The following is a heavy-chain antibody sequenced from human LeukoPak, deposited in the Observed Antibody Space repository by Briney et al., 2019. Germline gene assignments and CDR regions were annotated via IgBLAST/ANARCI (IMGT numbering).Heavy chain of an antibody. J-gene: IGHJ4*02. D-gene: IGHD3/OR15-3a*01. Sequence: SETLSLTCVVSGGSLHLSFWTWVRQPPGKGLEWIGRIYSSGTTDYSTSLKSRLTISIDTSKNQFSLRLASVTAADTAVYYCGRRPAVDGPIDNWGQGILVAVSS. CDR2: IYSSGTT. V-gene: IGHV4-59*01. CDR3: GRRPAVDGPIDN. CDR1: GGSLHLSF.